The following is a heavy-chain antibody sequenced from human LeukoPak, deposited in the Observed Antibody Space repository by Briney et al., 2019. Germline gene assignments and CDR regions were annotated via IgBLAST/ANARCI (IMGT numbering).Heavy chain of an antibody. Sequence: SETLSLTCTVSGGSISSYNWSWVRQPPGKGLEWIGYISYSGSTNYNPSLKSRVTISVDTSKNQFSLRLSSVTAADTAVYYCARHLDYYGSGTYEFWGQGTLVTVSS. D-gene: IGHD3-10*01. CDR1: GGSISSYN. CDR2: ISYSGST. J-gene: IGHJ4*02. CDR3: ARHLDYYGSGTYEF. V-gene: IGHV4-59*08.